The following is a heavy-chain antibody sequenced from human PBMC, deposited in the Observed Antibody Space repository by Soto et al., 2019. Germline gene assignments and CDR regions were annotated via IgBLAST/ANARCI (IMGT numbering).Heavy chain of an antibody. V-gene: IGHV4-31*03. CDR1: GGSISSGGYY. J-gene: IGHJ5*02. CDR2: IYYSGST. CDR3: ARDRLDWFDP. Sequence: TLSLTCTVSGGSISSGGYYWSWIRQHPGKGLEWIGYIYYSGSTYYNPSLKSRVTISVDTSKNQFSLKLSSVTAADTAVYYCARDRLDWFDPWGQGTLVTVSS.